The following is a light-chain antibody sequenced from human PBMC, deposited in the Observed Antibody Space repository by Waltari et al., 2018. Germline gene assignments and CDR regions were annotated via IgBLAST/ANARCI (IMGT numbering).Light chain of an antibody. CDR2: HVD. CDR1: RGDFGMFNL. J-gene: IGLJ3*02. CDR3: CSYAGNKWL. Sequence: QSALTQPASVSGSPGQSSTIPCSGSRGDFGMFNLVSWYQQPPGKAPPLTIYHVDDRPSGVSYRFSASKSGHTASLTISGLQPEDEADYYCCSYAGNKWLFGGGTKVTVL. V-gene: IGLV2-23*02.